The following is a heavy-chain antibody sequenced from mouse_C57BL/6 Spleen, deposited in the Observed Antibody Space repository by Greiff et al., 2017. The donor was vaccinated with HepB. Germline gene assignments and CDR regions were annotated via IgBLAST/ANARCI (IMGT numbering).Heavy chain of an antibody. J-gene: IGHJ2*01. CDR2: ISYDGSN. CDR3: ASDSNLWYFDY. Sequence: WMGYISYDGSNNYNPSLKNRISITRDTSKNQFFLKLNSVTTEDTATYYCASDSNLWYFDYWGQGTTLTVSS. V-gene: IGHV3-6*01. D-gene: IGHD2-5*01.